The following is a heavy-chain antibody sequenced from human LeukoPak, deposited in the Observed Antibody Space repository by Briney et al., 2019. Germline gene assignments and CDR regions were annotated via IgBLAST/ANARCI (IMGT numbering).Heavy chain of an antibody. CDR3: ARDRGYYIVATIELDY. CDR2: INPNSGGT. Sequence: ASVKVSCKASGYTFTGYYMHWVRQAPGQGLEWMGWINPNSGGTNCAQKFQGRVTMTRDTSISTAYMELSRLRSDDTAVYYCARDRGYYIVATIELDYWGQGTLVTVSS. D-gene: IGHD5-12*01. V-gene: IGHV1-2*02. J-gene: IGHJ4*02. CDR1: GYTFTGYY.